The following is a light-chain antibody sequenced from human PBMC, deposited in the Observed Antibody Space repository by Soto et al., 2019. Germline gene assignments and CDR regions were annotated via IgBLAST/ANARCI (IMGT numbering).Light chain of an antibody. CDR3: ATWDDSLHGVV. CDR1: SSNIGSNT. V-gene: IGLV1-44*01. CDR2: SHN. Sequence: QSVLTQSPSASGTPGQRVTISCSGSSSNIGSNTVNWYQQLPGTAPKLLMYSHNQRPSGVPDRFSGSKSGTSASLAISGLQSEDEADYYCATWDDSLHGVVFGGGTKLTVL. J-gene: IGLJ2*01.